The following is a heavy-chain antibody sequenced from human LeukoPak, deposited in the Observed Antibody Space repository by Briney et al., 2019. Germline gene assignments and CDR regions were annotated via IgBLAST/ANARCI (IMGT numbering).Heavy chain of an antibody. Sequence: SETLSLTCAVYGGSFSGYYWSWIRQPAGKGLEWIGRIYTSGSTNYNPSLKSRVTMSVDTSKNQFSLKLSSVTAADTAVYYCARAGGSGSYYNPHWFDPWGQGTLVTVSS. V-gene: IGHV4-59*10. CDR2: IYTSGST. D-gene: IGHD3-10*01. CDR1: GGSFSGYY. CDR3: ARAGGSGSYYNPHWFDP. J-gene: IGHJ5*02.